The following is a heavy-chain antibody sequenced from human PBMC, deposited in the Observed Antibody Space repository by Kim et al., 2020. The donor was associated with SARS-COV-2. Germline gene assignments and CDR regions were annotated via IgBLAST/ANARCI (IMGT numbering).Heavy chain of an antibody. CDR2: ISYDGSNK. Sequence: GGSLRLSCAASGFTFSSYGMHWVRQAPGKGLEWVAVISYDGSNKYYADSVKGRFTISRDNSKNTLYLQMNSLRAEDTAVYYCAKDQEAARPYYYGMDVWGQGTTVTVSS. CDR3: AKDQEAARPYYYGMDV. V-gene: IGHV3-30*18. D-gene: IGHD6-6*01. CDR1: GFTFSSYG. J-gene: IGHJ6*02.